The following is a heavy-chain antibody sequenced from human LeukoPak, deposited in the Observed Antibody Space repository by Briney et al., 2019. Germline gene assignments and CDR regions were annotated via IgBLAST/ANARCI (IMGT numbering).Heavy chain of an antibody. V-gene: IGHV1-2*02. CDR2: INPKTGGT. J-gene: IGHJ4*02. CDR3: AKSGGVDY. D-gene: IGHD3-10*01. CDR1: GYTFTAYY. Sequence: ASLKVSCKASGYTFTAYYIHWVRQAPGQGLEYMGWINPKTGGTNYAQKFQGRTTLTRDTSINTAYMDLIRLTSDDTAVYYCAKSGGVDYWGQGTLVTVSS.